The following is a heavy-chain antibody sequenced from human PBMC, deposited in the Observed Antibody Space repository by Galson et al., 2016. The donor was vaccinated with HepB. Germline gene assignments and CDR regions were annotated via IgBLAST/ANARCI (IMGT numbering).Heavy chain of an antibody. CDR1: GYSFSSYW. Sequence: QSGAEVKKPGESLKISCKGSGYSFSSYWIGWVRQMPGKGLEWMGIISPGDPDTRYSPSFQGQVTISVDKAINTAYMQWSSLKASDSGIYYCARRPPVTGRSGHYFDSWGQGTLVTVSS. J-gene: IGHJ4*02. D-gene: IGHD4-11*01. CDR2: ISPGDPDT. V-gene: IGHV5-51*01. CDR3: ARRPPVTGRSGHYFDS.